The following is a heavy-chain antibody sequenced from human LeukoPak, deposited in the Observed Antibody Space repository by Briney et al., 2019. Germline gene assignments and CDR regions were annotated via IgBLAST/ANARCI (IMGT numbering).Heavy chain of an antibody. CDR2: IYYSGST. CDR1: GGSISSYY. D-gene: IGHD2-15*01. V-gene: IGHV4-59*01. J-gene: IGHJ6*02. Sequence: SETLSLTCTVSGGSISSYYWSWIRQPPGKGLEWIGYIYYSGSTNYNPSLKSRVTISVDTSKNKFSLKLRSVTAADTAVYYCARDQMGCSGGSCYFYYYYGMDVWGQGTTVTVSS. CDR3: ARDQMGCSGGSCYFYYYYGMDV.